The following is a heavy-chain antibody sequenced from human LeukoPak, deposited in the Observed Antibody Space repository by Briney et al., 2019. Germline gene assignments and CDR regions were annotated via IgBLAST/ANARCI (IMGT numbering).Heavy chain of an antibody. V-gene: IGHV3-21*01. CDR1: GFTFSSYS. CDR3: ARDPYSSGWHPPDY. D-gene: IGHD6-19*01. Sequence: PGGSLRLSCAASGFTFSSYSMNWVRQAPGKGLEWVSSISSSSSYIYYADSVKGRFTISRDNAKNSLYLQMNSLRAEDTAVYYCARDPYSSGWHPPDYWGQGTLVTVSS. CDR2: ISSSSSYI. J-gene: IGHJ4*02.